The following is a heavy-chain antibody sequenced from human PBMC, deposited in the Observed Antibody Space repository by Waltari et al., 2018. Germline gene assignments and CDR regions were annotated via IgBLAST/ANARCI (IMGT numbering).Heavy chain of an antibody. CDR2: MNIGGSAI. CDR1: GFSFSAYY. Sequence: QVQLVESGGGLVKPGGSLRLSCAASGFSFSAYYMTWLRQAPGKGRGWVSYMNIGGSAIHYADSVKGRFTISWDNAKNSLYLQMNSLSADDTAIYYCARAREHSSDFWNGYSYYFDQWGQGTLVTVSS. V-gene: IGHV3-11*01. J-gene: IGHJ4*02. CDR3: ARAREHSSDFWNGYSYYFDQ. D-gene: IGHD3-3*01.